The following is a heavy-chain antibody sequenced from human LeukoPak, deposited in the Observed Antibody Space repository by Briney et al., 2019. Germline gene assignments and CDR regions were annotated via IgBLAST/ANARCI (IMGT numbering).Heavy chain of an antibody. CDR3: ARLATGALDY. J-gene: IGHJ4*02. D-gene: IGHD1-1*01. V-gene: IGHV4-59*12. CDR1: GGSISSYY. Sequence: SETLSLTCTVSGGSISSYYWSWIRQPPGKGLEWIGYIYYSGSTNYNPSLKSRVTISVDTSKNQFSLQLNSVTPEDSAVYYCARLATGALDYWGQGTLVTVSS. CDR2: IYYSGST.